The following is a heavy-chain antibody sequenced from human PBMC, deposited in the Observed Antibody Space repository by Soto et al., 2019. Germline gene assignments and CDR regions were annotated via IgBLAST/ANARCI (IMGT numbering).Heavy chain of an antibody. J-gene: IGHJ4*02. D-gene: IGHD4-17*01. CDR1: GYTLTELS. Sequence: ASVKVSCKVSGYTLTELSMHWVRQAPGKGLEWMGGFDPEDGETIYAQKFQGRATMTEDTSTDTAYMELSSLRSEDTAVYYCATGPDYGGNSAQYYFDYWGQGTLVTVSS. CDR2: FDPEDGET. V-gene: IGHV1-24*01. CDR3: ATGPDYGGNSAQYYFDY.